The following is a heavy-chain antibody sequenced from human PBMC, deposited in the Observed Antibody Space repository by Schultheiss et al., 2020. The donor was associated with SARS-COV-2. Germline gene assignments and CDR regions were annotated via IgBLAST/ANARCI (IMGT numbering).Heavy chain of an antibody. V-gene: IGHV3-74*01. D-gene: IGHD6-13*01. CDR2: INSDGSST. CDR3: ARVLTYSSSWYTRTYAYYFDY. J-gene: IGHJ4*02. Sequence: GGSLRLSCAASGFTFSSYWMSWVRQAPGKGLVWVSRINSDGSSTSYADSVKGRFTISRDNAKNSLYLQMNSLRAEDTAVYYCARVLTYSSSWYTRTYAYYFDYWGQGTLVTVSS. CDR1: GFTFSSYW.